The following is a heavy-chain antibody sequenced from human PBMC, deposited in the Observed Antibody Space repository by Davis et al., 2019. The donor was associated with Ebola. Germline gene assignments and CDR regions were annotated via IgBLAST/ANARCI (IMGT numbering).Heavy chain of an antibody. D-gene: IGHD2-15*01. V-gene: IGHV4-61*01. CDR3: ARDLARGGLTDAFDI. CDR1: GGSISSSSYY. CDR2: IYYSGST. Sequence: PSETLSLTCTVSGGSISSSSYYWGWIRQPPGKGLEWIGHIYYSGSTNYNPSLKSRVSMSVDTSKNQFSLKLSSVTAADTAVYYCARDLARGGLTDAFDIWGQGTMVTVSS. J-gene: IGHJ3*02.